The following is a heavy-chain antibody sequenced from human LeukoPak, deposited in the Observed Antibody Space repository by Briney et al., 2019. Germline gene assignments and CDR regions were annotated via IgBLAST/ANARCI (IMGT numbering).Heavy chain of an antibody. D-gene: IGHD3-10*01. Sequence: ASVKVSCKASGYTFTSYDINWVRQATGQGLEWMGWMNPNSGNTGYAQKFQGRVTMTRNTSISTAYMELSSLRSEDTAVYYCARVRFGDLVLEVWGKGTTVTVSS. V-gene: IGHV1-8*01. CDR1: GYTFTSYD. CDR3: ARVRFGDLVLEV. J-gene: IGHJ6*04. CDR2: MNPNSGNT.